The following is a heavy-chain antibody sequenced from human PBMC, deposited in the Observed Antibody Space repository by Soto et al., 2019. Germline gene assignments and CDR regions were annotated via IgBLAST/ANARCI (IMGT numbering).Heavy chain of an antibody. D-gene: IGHD5-18*01. J-gene: IGHJ5*01. CDR2: IYYSGNT. Sequence: QVQLQESGPGLVKPSETLSLTCTVSGDSVTSGNYYWSWIRQPPGKGLEWIGYIYYSGNTNYSPSLKSRVTMSLDRSNNQFSLNLSSVTAADTAVYYCARIPVDTSMIYRFDPWGQGILVTVSS. V-gene: IGHV4-61*01. CDR1: GDSVTSGNYY. CDR3: ARIPVDTSMIYRFDP.